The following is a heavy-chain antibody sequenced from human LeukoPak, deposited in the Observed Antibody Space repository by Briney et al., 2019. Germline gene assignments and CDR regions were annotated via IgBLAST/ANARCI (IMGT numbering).Heavy chain of an antibody. D-gene: IGHD3-10*01. Sequence: SETLSLTCTVSGGSISSGSYYWSWIRQPAGKGLEWIGRIYTSGSTNYNPSLKSRVTISVDTSKNQFSLKLSSVTAADTAVYYCARDRGVQLAGNWFDPWGQGTLVTVSS. CDR2: IYTSGST. V-gene: IGHV4-61*02. CDR3: ARDRGVQLAGNWFDP. J-gene: IGHJ5*02. CDR1: GGSISSGSYY.